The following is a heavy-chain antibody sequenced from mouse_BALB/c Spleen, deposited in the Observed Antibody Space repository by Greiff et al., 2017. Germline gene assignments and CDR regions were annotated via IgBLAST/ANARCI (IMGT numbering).Heavy chain of an antibody. CDR2: IDPFNGGT. CDR1: GYSFTSYY. Sequence: EVQLQQSGPELMKPGASVKISCKASGYSFTSYYMHWVKQSHGKSLEWIGYIDPFNGGTSYNQKFKGKATLTVDKSSSTAYMHLSSLTSEDSAVYYCARGRGDYWGQGTTLTVAS. CDR3: ARGRGDY. V-gene: IGHV1S135*01. J-gene: IGHJ2*01.